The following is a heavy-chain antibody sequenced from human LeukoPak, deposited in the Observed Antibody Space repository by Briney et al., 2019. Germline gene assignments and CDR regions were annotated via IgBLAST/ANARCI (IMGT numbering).Heavy chain of an antibody. J-gene: IGHJ4*02. Sequence: GASVKVSCKASGYTFTSYGISWVRQAPGQGLEWMGWISAYNGNTNYAQKLQGRVTMTTDTSTSTAYMELRSLRSDDTAVYYCARRGSQGIWKGAGEYYFDYWGQGTLVTVSS. V-gene: IGHV1-18*01. CDR2: ISAYNGNT. CDR1: GYTFTSYG. CDR3: ARRGSQGIWKGAGEYYFDY. D-gene: IGHD1-26*01.